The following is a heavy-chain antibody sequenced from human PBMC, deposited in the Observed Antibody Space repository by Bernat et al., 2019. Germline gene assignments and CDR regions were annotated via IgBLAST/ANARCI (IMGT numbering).Heavy chain of an antibody. J-gene: IGHJ4*02. V-gene: IGHV4-39*01. CDR2: IYYSGST. Sequence: QLQLQESGPGLVKPSETLSLTCSVTGGSISSSSYYWGWIRQPPGKGLEWIGNIYYSGSTYNNPSLKRRVTISVDTSKTQFSLKLSTVTAADTAVYSCARQRAAYDVGAMTGSNYWGQGTLVTVSA. CDR1: GGSISSSSYY. D-gene: IGHD1-26*01. CDR3: ARQRAAYDVGAMTGSNY.